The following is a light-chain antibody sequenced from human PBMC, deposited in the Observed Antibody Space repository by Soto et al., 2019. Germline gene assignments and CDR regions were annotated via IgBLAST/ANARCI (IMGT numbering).Light chain of an antibody. Sequence: EIVMTQSPATLSVSPGERATLSCRASQSVSSNLAWYQQKPGQAPRLLIYGASTRATGIPARFSGSGSGTECTLTISSLQSEDFAVYYCQEYNNWPFPFGPGTKVDMK. CDR3: QEYNNWPFP. V-gene: IGKV3-15*01. J-gene: IGKJ3*01. CDR2: GAS. CDR1: QSVSSN.